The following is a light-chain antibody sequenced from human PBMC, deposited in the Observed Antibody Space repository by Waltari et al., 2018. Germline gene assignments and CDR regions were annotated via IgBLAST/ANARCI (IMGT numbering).Light chain of an antibody. CDR1: SGSLSTTSY. CDR3: ALYMGSGIWV. CDR2: KAN. J-gene: IGLJ3*02. V-gene: IGLV8-61*01. Sequence: TVVTQEPSLSVSPGGTVTRTCALSSGSLSTTSYATWYQQTPGQAPRTLVYKANARSSGVPDRFSGSILGNTAALTITGAQADDESDYYCALYMGSGIWVFGGGTRLTVL.